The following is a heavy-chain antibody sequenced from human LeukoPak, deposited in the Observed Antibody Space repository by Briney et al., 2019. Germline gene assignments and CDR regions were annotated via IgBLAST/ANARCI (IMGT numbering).Heavy chain of an antibody. CDR3: ARVGYYDSSDYYHEDAFDI. CDR2: ISSSTYI. Sequence: GGSLRLSCTASGFTLRRYTLNWVRQAPGKGLEWVSSISSSTYIYYADSVKGRFTISRDNAKNSLDLQMNSLRAEDTAVYYCARVGYYDSSDYYHEDAFDIWGQGTMVTVSS. D-gene: IGHD3-22*01. CDR1: GFTLRRYT. J-gene: IGHJ3*02. V-gene: IGHV3-21*01.